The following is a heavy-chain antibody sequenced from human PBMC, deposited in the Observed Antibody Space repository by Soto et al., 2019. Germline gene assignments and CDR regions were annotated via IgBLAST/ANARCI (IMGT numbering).Heavy chain of an antibody. Sequence: GEFLKISCKGSGYSFTSYWISWVRQMPGKGLDWMGRIDPSDSYTNYSPSFQGHVTISADKSISTAYLQWSSLKASDTAMYYCARHGKEGGSSTSRDYGMDVWGQGTTVTVSS. V-gene: IGHV5-10-1*01. CDR2: IDPSDSYT. CDR1: GYSFTSYW. J-gene: IGHJ6*02. CDR3: ARHGKEGGSSTSRDYGMDV. D-gene: IGHD2-2*01.